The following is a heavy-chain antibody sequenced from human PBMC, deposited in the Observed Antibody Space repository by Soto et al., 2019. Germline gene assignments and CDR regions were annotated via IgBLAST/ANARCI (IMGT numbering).Heavy chain of an antibody. V-gene: IGHV4-4*02. CDR2: IYHSGST. Sequence: SETLSITCADSGGSISSSNWWSWVRQPPGKGLEWIGEIYHSGSTNYNPSLKSRVTISVDKSKNQFSLKLSSVTAADTAVYYCARAAMGGSSWPFDYWGQGPLVTVSS. J-gene: IGHJ4*02. D-gene: IGHD6-13*01. CDR1: GGSISSSNW. CDR3: ARAAMGGSSWPFDY.